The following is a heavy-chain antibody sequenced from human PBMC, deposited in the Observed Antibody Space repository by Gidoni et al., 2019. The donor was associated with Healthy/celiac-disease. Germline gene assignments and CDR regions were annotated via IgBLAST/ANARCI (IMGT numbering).Heavy chain of an antibody. V-gene: IGHV4-39*07. J-gene: IGHJ4*02. CDR3: ARETDYYGSGSYFGYDY. CDR2: IYYSGST. D-gene: IGHD3-10*01. Sequence: QLQLQESGPGLVKPSETRSLTCTVSGGSIRSSSYYWGWSRQPPGKGLEWIGSIYYSGSTYYNPSLKSRVTISVDTSKNQFSLKLSSVTAADTAVYYCARETDYYGSGSYFGYDYWGQGTLVTVSS. CDR1: GGSIRSSSYY.